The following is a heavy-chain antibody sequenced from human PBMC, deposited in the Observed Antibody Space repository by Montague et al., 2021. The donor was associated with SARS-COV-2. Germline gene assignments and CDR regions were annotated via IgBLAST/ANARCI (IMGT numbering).Heavy chain of an antibody. CDR1: GGSFSGYY. D-gene: IGHD3-10*01. CDR2: IYHSGST. J-gene: IGHJ6*02. CDR3: ARVRYYGSGTSLGMDV. V-gene: IGHV4-34*01. Sequence: SETLSLTCAVSGGSFSGYYWCWIRQPPGKGLEWIGEIYHSGSTNYKPPLKSRVTISVDTSKNQFSLKLSSVTAADTAVYYCARVRYYGSGTSLGMDVWGQAATRTVSS.